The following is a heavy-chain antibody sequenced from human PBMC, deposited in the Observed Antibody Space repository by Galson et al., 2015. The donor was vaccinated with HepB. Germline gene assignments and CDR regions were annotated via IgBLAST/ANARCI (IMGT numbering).Heavy chain of an antibody. CDR1: GFTSSSYW. D-gene: IGHD6-13*01. J-gene: IGHJ6*02. Sequence: SLRLSCAASGFTSSSYWMHWVRQAPGKGLVWVSRINSDGSSTSYADSVKGRFTISRDNAKNTLYLQMNSLRAEDTAVYYCARGDSSSWYERVGMDVWGQGTTVTVSS. V-gene: IGHV3-74*01. CDR2: INSDGSST. CDR3: ARGDSSSWYERVGMDV.